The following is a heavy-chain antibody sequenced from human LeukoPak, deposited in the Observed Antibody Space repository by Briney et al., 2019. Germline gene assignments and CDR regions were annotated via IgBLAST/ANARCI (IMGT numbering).Heavy chain of an antibody. Sequence: SVKVSCKASGGTFSSYAISWVRQAPGQGLEWMGGIIPVFGTANYAQKFQGRVTITTDESTSTAYMELSSLRSDDTAVYYCARGRTYYDILTGYYLRDFDYWGQGTLVTVSS. J-gene: IGHJ4*02. V-gene: IGHV1-69*05. CDR3: ARGRTYYDILTGYYLRDFDY. CDR2: IIPVFGTA. D-gene: IGHD3-9*01. CDR1: GGTFSSYA.